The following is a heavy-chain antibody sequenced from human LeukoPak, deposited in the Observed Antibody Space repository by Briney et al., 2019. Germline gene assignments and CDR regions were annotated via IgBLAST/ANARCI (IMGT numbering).Heavy chain of an antibody. J-gene: IGHJ4*02. CDR3: AREEPAARVGY. CDR2: IYYSGST. Sequence: PSQTLSLTCTVSGGSISSGDYYWSWLRQPPGKGLEWFGYIYYSGSTYYNPSLKSRVTISVDTSKNEFSLQLSSVTAADTAEYYCAREEPAARVGYWGQGTLVTVSS. D-gene: IGHD2-2*01. CDR1: GGSISSGDYY. V-gene: IGHV4-30-4*08.